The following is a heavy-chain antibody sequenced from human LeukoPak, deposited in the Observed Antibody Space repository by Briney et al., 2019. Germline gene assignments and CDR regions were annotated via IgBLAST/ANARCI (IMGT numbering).Heavy chain of an antibody. V-gene: IGHV1-69*13. CDR3: ARPNRGYSCGFKLRPPQTLGMDV. CDR2: IIPIFGTA. CDR1: GGTFSSYA. J-gene: IGHJ6*02. D-gene: IGHD5-18*01. Sequence: SVKVSCKASGGTFSSYAISWVRQAPGQGLEWMGGIIPIFGTANYAQKFQGRVTITADESTSTAYMELSSLRSEDTAVYYCARPNRGYSCGFKLRPPQTLGMDVWGQGTTVTVSS.